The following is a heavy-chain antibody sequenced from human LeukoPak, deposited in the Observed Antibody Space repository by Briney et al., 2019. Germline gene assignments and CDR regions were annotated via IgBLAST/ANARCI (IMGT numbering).Heavy chain of an antibody. Sequence: GGSLRLSCAASGFTFTNYAMNWVRQAPGKGLEWVSTLSPSGADTYYAVSVKGRFTISRDISKNTLYLQMNSLRAEDTAVYYFARRAYNWGAFDIWGQGTMVTVSS. D-gene: IGHD5-24*01. V-gene: IGHV3-23*01. CDR2: LSPSGADT. J-gene: IGHJ3*02. CDR1: GFTFTNYA. CDR3: ARRAYNWGAFDI.